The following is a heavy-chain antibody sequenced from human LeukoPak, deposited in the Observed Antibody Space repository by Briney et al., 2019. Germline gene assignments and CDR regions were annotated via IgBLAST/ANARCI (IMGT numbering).Heavy chain of an antibody. CDR1: GSSFTSYW. J-gene: IGHJ4*02. V-gene: IGHV5-51*01. Sequence: GASLKISCQGSGSSFTSYWIGWVRPLPGKGLEWMGIIYPGDSDTRYSPSFQGQVTISADKSISTAYLQWSSLKASDTAMYYCARGRWLQSGFDFWGQGTLVTVSS. D-gene: IGHD5-24*01. CDR2: IYPGDSDT. CDR3: ARGRWLQSGFDF.